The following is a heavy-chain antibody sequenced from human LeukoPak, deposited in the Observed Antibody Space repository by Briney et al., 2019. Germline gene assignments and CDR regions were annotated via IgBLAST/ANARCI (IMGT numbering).Heavy chain of an antibody. CDR3: ARVYYYGSGSYYRYFDY. CDR2: MNPNSGNT. J-gene: IGHJ4*02. Sequence: ASVKVSCKASGYTFTSYDINWVRQATGQGLEWMGWMNPNSGNTGYAQKFQGRVTMTRNTSISTAYMELSSLRSEDTAVYYCARVYYYGSGSYYRYFDYWGQGTLVTASS. CDR1: GYTFTSYD. V-gene: IGHV1-8*01. D-gene: IGHD3-10*01.